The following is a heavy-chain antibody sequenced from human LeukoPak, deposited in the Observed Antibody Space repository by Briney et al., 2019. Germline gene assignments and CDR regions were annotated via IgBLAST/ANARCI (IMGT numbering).Heavy chain of an antibody. D-gene: IGHD6-19*01. CDR3: ARDWQWHSDS. J-gene: IGHJ4*02. Sequence: GGSLRLSCAASGFTFSSYSMNWVRQAPGKGLEWISYINSISSAIDYADSVKGRFTISRDNAKNSLYLQMDSLRDEDTAVYYCARDWQWHSDSWGQGTLVTVSP. CDR1: GFTFSSYS. V-gene: IGHV3-48*02. CDR2: INSISSAI.